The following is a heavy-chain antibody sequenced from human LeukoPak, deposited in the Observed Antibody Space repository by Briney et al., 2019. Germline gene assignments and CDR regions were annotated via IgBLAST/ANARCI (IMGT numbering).Heavy chain of an antibody. CDR1: GFTFSIYW. J-gene: IGHJ4*02. Sequence: GGSLRLSCAASGFTFSIYWMSWFRQAPGKGLEWVAHIKKDGSEKNCVDSVKGRFTISRDNTKNSVYLQMNSLRGEDTGVYYCAMDSYGPDDYWGQGTLVTVSS. CDR2: IKKDGSEK. CDR3: AMDSYGPDDY. V-gene: IGHV3-7*04. D-gene: IGHD3-16*01.